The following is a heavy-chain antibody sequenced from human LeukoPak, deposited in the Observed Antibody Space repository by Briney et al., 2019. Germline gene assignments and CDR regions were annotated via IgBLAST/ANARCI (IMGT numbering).Heavy chain of an antibody. D-gene: IGHD6-19*01. CDR3: AICIAVAGTGYFDY. V-gene: IGHV1-18*04. CDR2: ISAYNGNT. CDR1: GYTFTGYY. Sequence: GASVKASCKASGYTFTGYYMHWVRQAPGQGLEWMGWISAYNGNTNYAQKLQGRVTMTTDTSTSTAYMELRSLRSDDTAVYYCAICIAVAGTGYFDYWGQGTLVTVSS. J-gene: IGHJ4*02.